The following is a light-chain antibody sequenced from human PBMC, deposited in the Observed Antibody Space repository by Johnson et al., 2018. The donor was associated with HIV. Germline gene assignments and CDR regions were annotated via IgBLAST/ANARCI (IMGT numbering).Light chain of an antibody. CDR2: ESN. J-gene: IGLJ1*01. CDR3: GTWDSSLSAGGV. V-gene: IGLV1-51*02. Sequence: QSVLTQPPSVSAAPGQKVTIYCSGSRSNTGRNYASWYQQLPGTAPKLLIYESNKRPSGIPDRFSGSKSGTSATLGITGLQTGDEADYYCGTWDSSLSAGGVFGTGTKVTVL. CDR1: RSNTGRNY.